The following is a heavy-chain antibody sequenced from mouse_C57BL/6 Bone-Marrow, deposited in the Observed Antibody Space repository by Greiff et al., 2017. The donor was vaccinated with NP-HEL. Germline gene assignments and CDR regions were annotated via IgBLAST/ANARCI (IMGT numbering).Heavy chain of an antibody. CDR1: GFNIKDDY. J-gene: IGHJ3*01. CDR3: TDYGFAY. V-gene: IGHV14-4*01. D-gene: IGHD1-1*01. Sequence: DVKLKESGAELVRPGASVKLSCTASGFNIKDDYMHWVKQRPEQGLEWIGWIDPENGDTEYASKFQGKATITADTSSNTAYLQLSSLTSEDTAVYYCTDYGFAYWCQGTLVTVSA. CDR2: IDPENGDT.